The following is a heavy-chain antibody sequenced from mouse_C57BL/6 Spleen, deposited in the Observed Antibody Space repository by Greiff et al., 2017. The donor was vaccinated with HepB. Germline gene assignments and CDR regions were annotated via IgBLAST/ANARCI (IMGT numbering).Heavy chain of an antibody. CDR3: ARSPYYYGSSGWYFDV. CDR2: IDPSDSYT. V-gene: IGHV1-69*01. Sequence: QVQLQQPGAELVMPGASVKLSCKASGYTFTSYWMHWVKQRPGQGLEWIGEIDPSDSYTNYNQKFKGKSTLTVDKSSSTAYMQLSSLTSEDAAVYYCARSPYYYGSSGWYFDVWGTGTTVTVSS. CDR1: GYTFTSYW. D-gene: IGHD1-1*01. J-gene: IGHJ1*03.